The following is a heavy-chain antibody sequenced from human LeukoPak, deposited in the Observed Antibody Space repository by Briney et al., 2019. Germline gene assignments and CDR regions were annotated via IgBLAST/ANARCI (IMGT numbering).Heavy chain of an antibody. Sequence: GGSLGLSCVASGFTVSSNYMSWVRQAPGKGLEWVSVIYSGGSTYYADSVKGRFTISRDNSKNTLYLQMNSLRAEDAAVYYCARQDYWGQGTLVEWGQGTLVTVSS. D-gene: IGHD7-27*01. CDR2: IYSGGST. J-gene: IGHJ4*02. CDR1: GFTVSSNY. CDR3: ARQDYWGQGTLVE. V-gene: IGHV3-66*04.